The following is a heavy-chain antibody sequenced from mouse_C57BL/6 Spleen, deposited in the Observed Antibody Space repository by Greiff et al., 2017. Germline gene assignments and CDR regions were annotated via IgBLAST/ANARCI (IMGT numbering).Heavy chain of an antibody. CDR3: ARGDTTVANYFDD. CDR1: GYTFTDYN. CDR2: INPNNGGT. J-gene: IGHJ2*01. V-gene: IGHV1-18*01. D-gene: IGHD1-1*01. Sequence: VQLQQSGPELVKPGASVKIPCKASGYTFTDYNMDWVKQSHGKSLEWIGDINPNNGGTIYNQKFKGKATLTVDKSSSTAYMELRSLTSEDTAVYYCARGDTTVANYFDDWGQGTTLTVAS.